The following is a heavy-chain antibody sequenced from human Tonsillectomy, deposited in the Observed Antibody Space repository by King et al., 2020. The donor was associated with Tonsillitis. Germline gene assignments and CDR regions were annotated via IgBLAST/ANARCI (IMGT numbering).Heavy chain of an antibody. J-gene: IGHJ3*02. V-gene: IGHV2-5*01. CDR3: AHRHPAGYNWSYGTFDI. Sequence: ITLKESGPTLVKPTQTLTLTCTFSGFSLSTSGVGVGWIRQPPGKALEWLALIFWNDDKRYSPSLKNRLTITKDTSKNQVVLRMTNVDPADTAAYHCAHRHPAGYNWSYGTFDIWGQGTMVTVSS. CDR2: IFWNDDK. CDR1: GFSLSTSGVG. D-gene: IGHD1-20*01.